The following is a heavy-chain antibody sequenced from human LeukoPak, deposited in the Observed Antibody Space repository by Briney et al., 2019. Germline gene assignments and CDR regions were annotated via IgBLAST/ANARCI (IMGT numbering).Heavy chain of an antibody. CDR2: INAGNGNR. J-gene: IGHJ4*02. Sequence: ASVKVSCKASGYTFTSYYMHWVRQAPGQGLEWMGWINAGNGNRKYSQKFQDRVTITREPSATTAYMELNSLTSEDTAVYYCARVSDDSGWNFDYWGQGTLVTVFS. D-gene: IGHD6-19*01. CDR3: ARVSDDSGWNFDY. CDR1: GYTFTSYY. V-gene: IGHV1-3*01.